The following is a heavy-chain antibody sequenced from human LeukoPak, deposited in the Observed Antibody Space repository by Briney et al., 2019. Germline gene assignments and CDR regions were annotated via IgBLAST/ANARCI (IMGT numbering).Heavy chain of an antibody. CDR2: LSSDGVDK. V-gene: IGHV3-30-3*01. CDR1: GFSFSTYV. CDR3: ARDPGTIFDVLNYHFDN. Sequence: PGGSLRLSCAASGFSFSTYVMHGVRQTPGKGLEWVAILSSDGVDKRYADAVQGRFTVSRDNFKNTLYLQINSLRTEDTAIYYCARDPGTIFDVLNYHFDNWGQGTLVTVSS. J-gene: IGHJ4*02. D-gene: IGHD3-3*01.